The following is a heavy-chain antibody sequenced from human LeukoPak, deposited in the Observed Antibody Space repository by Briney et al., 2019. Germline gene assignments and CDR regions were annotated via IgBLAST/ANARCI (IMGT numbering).Heavy chain of an antibody. V-gene: IGHV3-23*01. CDR2: ISDSGGST. CDR3: AASPGIAVAGTGGYFDY. J-gene: IGHJ4*02. CDR1: GFTFSSYA. Sequence: GGSLRLSCAAAGFTFSSYAMSWVRQAPGKGLEWVSGISDSGGSTNYADSVKGRFTISRDNSKNTLQVNSLRAEDTAVYYCAASPGIAVAGTGGYFDYWGQGTLVTVSS. D-gene: IGHD6-19*01.